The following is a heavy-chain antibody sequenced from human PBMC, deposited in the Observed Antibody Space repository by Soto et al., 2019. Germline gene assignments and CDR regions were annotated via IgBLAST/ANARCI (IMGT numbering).Heavy chain of an antibody. Sequence: QVQLQESGPGLVKPSPTLSLSCTVAGGSIRSGDNYRSWIRQPPGKGPEWIGYSYYRGRTDYNPSLTSRVTISVVTSKNQFSLNLSSETAADTAVYYCARLGWIPVWGQGTLVTVSS. D-gene: IGHD5-18*01. CDR2: SYYRGRT. V-gene: IGHV4-30-4*01. CDR3: ARLGWIPV. J-gene: IGHJ4*02. CDR1: GGSIRSGDNY.